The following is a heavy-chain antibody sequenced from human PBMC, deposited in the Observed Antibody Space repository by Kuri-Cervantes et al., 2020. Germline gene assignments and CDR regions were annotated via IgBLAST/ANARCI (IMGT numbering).Heavy chain of an antibody. CDR3: ARAGHYYDSSGEYYFDY. V-gene: IGHV4-38-2*01. J-gene: IGHJ4*02. CDR1: GYSISSGYY. CDR2: IYHSGST. Sequence: ESLKISCAVSGYSISSGYYWGWIRQPPGKGLEWIGSIYHSGSTYYNPSLKSRVTISVDKSKNQFSLKLSSVTAADTAVYYCARAGHYYDSSGEYYFDYWGQGTLVTVSS. D-gene: IGHD3-22*01.